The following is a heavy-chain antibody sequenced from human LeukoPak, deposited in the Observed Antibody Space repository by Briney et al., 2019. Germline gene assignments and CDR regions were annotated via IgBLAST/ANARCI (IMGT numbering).Heavy chain of an antibody. CDR3: ARDVGGCLDY. CDR1: GFTFSPYW. CDR2: IKGDESAR. J-gene: IGHJ4*02. V-gene: IGHV3-7*01. Sequence: PGGSLRLSCAASGFTFSPYWLACGRQAPGKGLEWVANIKGDESARHQADSVKGRFTISRDNTQNSVYLQMSSLRGEDTAVYYCARDVGGCLDYWGQGTLVTVSS. D-gene: IGHD4/OR15-4a*01.